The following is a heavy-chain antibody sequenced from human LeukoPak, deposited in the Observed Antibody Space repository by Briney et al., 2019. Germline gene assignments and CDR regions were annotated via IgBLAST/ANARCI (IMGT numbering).Heavy chain of an antibody. CDR3: ARDRPWGGLNGFDY. CDR1: GFADSNDY. V-gene: IGHV3-53*01. D-gene: IGHD3-3*01. CDR2: IHTEGAT. J-gene: IGHJ4*02. Sequence: GGSLRLSCAASGFADSNDYMSWVRQAPGKGLEWVSDIHTEGATYYAASVKGRFTISRDFSKHTLYLRMNRLGAEDTAIYYRARDRPWGGLNGFDYWGQGTLVTVA.